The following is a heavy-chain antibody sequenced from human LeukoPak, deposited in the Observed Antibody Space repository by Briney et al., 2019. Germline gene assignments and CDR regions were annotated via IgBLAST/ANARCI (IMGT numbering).Heavy chain of an antibody. CDR2: IMVHNGNT. CDR1: GYTFISYG. D-gene: IGHD3-16*01. Sequence: ASVKVSCKASGYTFISYGINWVRQAPGQGPEGMGWIMVHNGNTYYTQKFQGRVTMTTDTSASMVYMELRNLRPDDTAVYYCARSRLGYRSDYYLDVWGEGTTVTVSS. V-gene: IGHV1-18*01. J-gene: IGHJ6*03. CDR3: ARSRLGYRSDYYLDV.